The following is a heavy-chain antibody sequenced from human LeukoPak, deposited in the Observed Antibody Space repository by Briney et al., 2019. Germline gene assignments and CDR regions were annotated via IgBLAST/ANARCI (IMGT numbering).Heavy chain of an antibody. J-gene: IGHJ6*03. D-gene: IGHD2-15*01. CDR1: GFTFSTFA. CDR2: INARDST. V-gene: IGHV3-23*01. CDR3: AKSGSSYYSYYYMDV. Sequence: GGSLRLSCAASGFTFSTFAMNWVRRAPGEGLEWVSPINARDSTYYADSVKGRFTISRDNSKNTLYLQMNSLRAEDTAVYFCAKSGSSYYSYYYMDVWGKGTTVTVSS.